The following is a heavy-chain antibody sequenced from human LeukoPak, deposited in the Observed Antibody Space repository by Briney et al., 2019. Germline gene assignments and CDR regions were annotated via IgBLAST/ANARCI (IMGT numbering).Heavy chain of an antibody. CDR3: ARDTYYDFWSGPTLYMDV. CDR1: GGSISSGSYY. V-gene: IGHV4-61*02. CDR2: IYTSGST. Sequence: SQTLSLTCTVSGGSISSGSYYWSWIRQPAGKGLEWIGRIYTSGSTNYNPSLKSRVIISVDTSKNQFSLKLSSVTAADTAVYYCARDTYYDFWSGPTLYMDVWGKGTTVTVSS. J-gene: IGHJ6*03. D-gene: IGHD3-3*01.